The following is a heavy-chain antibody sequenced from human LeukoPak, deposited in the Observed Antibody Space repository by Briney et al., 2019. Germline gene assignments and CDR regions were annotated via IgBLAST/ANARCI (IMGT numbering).Heavy chain of an antibody. V-gene: IGHV4-39*07. CDR1: GGSISSSSYY. Sequence: PSETLSLTCTVSGGSISSSSYYWGWIRQPPGKGLEWIGSIYYSGSTYYNPSLKSRITMSVDTSKKQFSLRLSSVTAADTAFYYCANTYYDILTGSNWFDSWGQGTLVTVSS. CDR3: ANTYYDILTGSNWFDS. CDR2: IYYSGST. J-gene: IGHJ5*01. D-gene: IGHD3-9*01.